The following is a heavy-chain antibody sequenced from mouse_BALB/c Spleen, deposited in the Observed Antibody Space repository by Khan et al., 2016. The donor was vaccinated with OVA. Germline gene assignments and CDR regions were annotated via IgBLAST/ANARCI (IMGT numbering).Heavy chain of an antibody. CDR1: GYTFTSSV. CDR2: IYPYNDAT. CDR3: DRVGTYYVSFAY. V-gene: IGHV1S136*01. J-gene: IGHJ3*01. Sequence: VQLKQSGPEVVKPGASVKMSCKASGYTFTSSVMHWVKQKPGQGLEWIGYIYPYNDATKYNEKFSGKATLTSDKSSSTAYMELSSLTSEDSAVYVCDRVGTYYVSFAYWGQGTLVTVSA. D-gene: IGHD1-1*01.